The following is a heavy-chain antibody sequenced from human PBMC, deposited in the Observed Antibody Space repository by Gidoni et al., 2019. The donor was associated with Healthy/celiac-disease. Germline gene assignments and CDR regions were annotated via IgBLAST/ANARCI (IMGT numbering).Heavy chain of an antibody. CDR2: IRSKAYGGTT. CDR1: GFTFGDYV. Sequence: EVQLVESGGGLVKPGRSLRLSCTDSGFTFGDYVMSWFRQAPGNGLEWVGFIRSKAYGGTTEYSASVKGRFTISRDDSKSIAYLQMNSLKTEDTAVYYCTREYCSGGSCRRVRRFDPWGQGTLVTVSS. J-gene: IGHJ5*02. D-gene: IGHD2-15*01. CDR3: TREYCSGGSCRRVRRFDP. V-gene: IGHV3-49*05.